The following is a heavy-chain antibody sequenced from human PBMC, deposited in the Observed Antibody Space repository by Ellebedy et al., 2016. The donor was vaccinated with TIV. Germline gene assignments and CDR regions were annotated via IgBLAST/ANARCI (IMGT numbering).Heavy chain of an antibody. J-gene: IGHJ6*02. D-gene: IGHD3-3*01. CDR1: GYTFTGYY. V-gene: IGHV1-2*02. CDR3: ARAFVREFWSGYSLFGGYYGMDV. CDR2: INPNSGGT. Sequence: ASVKVSCXASGYTFTGYYMHWVRQAPGQGLEWMGWINPNSGGTNYAQKFQGRVTMTRDTSISTAYMELSRLRSDDTAVYYCARAFVREFWSGYSLFGGYYGMDVWGQGTTVTVSS.